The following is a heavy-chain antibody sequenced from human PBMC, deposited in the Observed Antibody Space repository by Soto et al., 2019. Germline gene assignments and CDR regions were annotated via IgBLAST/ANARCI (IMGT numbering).Heavy chain of an antibody. CDR1: GYTFNNYG. V-gene: IGHV1-18*01. D-gene: IGHD3-10*01. CDR2: ISAYNGNA. CDR3: ARGTRRFGELFDACDI. Sequence: QVQLVQSGYEVKEPGASVTVSCKASGYTFNNYGITWVRQAPGQGLEWIGWISAYNGNANYAQKFQGRVTLTRDTSTSTAYLELRRLRSDDTAVYYCARGTRRFGELFDACDIWGQGKMVPVSS. J-gene: IGHJ3*02.